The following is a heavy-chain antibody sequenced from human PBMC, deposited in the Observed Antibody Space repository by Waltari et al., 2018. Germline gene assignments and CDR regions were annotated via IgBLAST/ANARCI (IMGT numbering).Heavy chain of an antibody. CDR3: ARHLYSIDYLELDN. J-gene: IGHJ4*02. V-gene: IGHV3-23*01. CDR1: GFTFITSA. D-gene: IGHD3-22*01. CDR2: ISDSGVVT. Sequence: EGHLLEPGGDLVQHGRSLRLPCVAPGFTFITSAMSLVRQAPGKGLGWVSGISDSGVVTKYADSVKGRFTVSRDNSKNTLYLQLNSLRAEDTAVYYCARHLYSIDYLELDNWGQGTLVTVSS.